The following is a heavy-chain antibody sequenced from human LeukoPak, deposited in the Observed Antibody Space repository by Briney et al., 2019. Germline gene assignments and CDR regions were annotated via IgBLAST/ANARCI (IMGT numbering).Heavy chain of an antibody. J-gene: IGHJ4*02. CDR3: ARAPTVCSSSSCQADY. CDR2: IDPSSTYI. CDR1: GFTFRSYS. D-gene: IGHD2-2*01. V-gene: IGHV3-21*01. Sequence: PGGSLRLSCAASGFTFRSYSMNWVRQAPGKGLEWVSAIDPSSTYIYYADSVKGRFTISRDNAENSLYLQMNSLRVEDTAVYYCARAPTVCSSSSCQADYWGQGTLVTVSS.